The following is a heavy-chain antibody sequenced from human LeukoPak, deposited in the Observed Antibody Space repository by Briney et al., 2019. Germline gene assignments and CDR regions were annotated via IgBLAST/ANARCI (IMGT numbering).Heavy chain of an antibody. Sequence: GGSLSLSCSASGFIFTMFGMQWVRQAPGKGLEWVGFIRNDGSSEYYADSVKGRFTISRDNSKNTMFLQMNSLRVEDTAIYYCARYSYGPFDYWGQGTPVTVSS. D-gene: IGHD5-18*01. CDR3: ARYSYGPFDY. V-gene: IGHV3-30*02. CDR2: IRNDGSSE. J-gene: IGHJ4*02. CDR1: GFIFTMFG.